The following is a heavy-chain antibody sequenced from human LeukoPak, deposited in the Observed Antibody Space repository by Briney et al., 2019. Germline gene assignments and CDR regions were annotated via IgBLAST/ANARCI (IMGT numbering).Heavy chain of an antibody. CDR1: GCSFTSYW. V-gene: IGHV5-51*01. Sequence: GAALQISCKGSGCSFTSYWIGWVRPVPRKGLEWMGIIYPGDSDTRYSPSFQGQVTISADKSISTAYLQWSSLKASDTAMYYCARGSIVGATKNYFDYWGQGTLVTVSS. D-gene: IGHD1-26*01. J-gene: IGHJ4*02. CDR3: ARGSIVGATKNYFDY. CDR2: IYPGDSDT.